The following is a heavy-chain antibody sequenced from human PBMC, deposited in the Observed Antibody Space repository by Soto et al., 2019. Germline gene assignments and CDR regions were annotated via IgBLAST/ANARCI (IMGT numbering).Heavy chain of an antibody. Sequence: VQLVESGGGLVQPGGSLRLSCAASGFTLSGRSMHWVRQAPGKGLVWVSGIDNAGTDSTYADSVKGRFTSSRDNAKNMLYLQMNSLRVEDTAVYYCARGWFGPDVWGKGDHGHRLL. V-gene: IGHV3-74*01. J-gene: IGHJ6*04. CDR3: ARGWFGPDV. D-gene: IGHD3-10*01. CDR1: GFTLSGRS. CDR2: IDNAGTDS.